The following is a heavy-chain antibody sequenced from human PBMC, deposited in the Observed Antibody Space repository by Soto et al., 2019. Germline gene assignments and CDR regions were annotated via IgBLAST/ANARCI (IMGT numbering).Heavy chain of an antibody. J-gene: IGHJ3*01. D-gene: IGHD6-13*01. V-gene: IGHV4-59*08. Sequence: SETLSLTCTVSGGSISSYYWSWIRQPPGKGLEWIGYIYYSGSTNYNPSLKSRVTISVDTSKNQFSLKLSSVTAADTAVYYCARGYSRVLDFGGQGTMVTVSS. CDR1: GGSISSYY. CDR2: IYYSGST. CDR3: ARGYSRVLDF.